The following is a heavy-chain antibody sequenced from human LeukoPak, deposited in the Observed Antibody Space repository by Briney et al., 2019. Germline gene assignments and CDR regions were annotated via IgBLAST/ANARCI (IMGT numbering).Heavy chain of an antibody. CDR1: GGSISSHY. Sequence: PSETLSFTCTVSGGSISSHYWSWIRQPPGKGLEWVGYFYYSGSTKYNPSLKSRAAISVDPSKTPFSLRLNSVTAADTAVYYCARDGDGYNYWFDPWGQGTLVTVSS. V-gene: IGHV4-59*11. CDR3: ARDGDGYNYWFDP. J-gene: IGHJ5*02. D-gene: IGHD5-24*01. CDR2: FYYSGST.